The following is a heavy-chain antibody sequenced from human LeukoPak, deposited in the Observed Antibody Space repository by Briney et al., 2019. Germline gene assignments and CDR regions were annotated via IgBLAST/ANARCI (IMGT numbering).Heavy chain of an antibody. Sequence: SVKVSCKASGYTFNRYYIHWVRQAPGQGLDWMGWINPNSCGTNHAQKLQGSGTITRDTSISTVHTELNSLERDETAVYYCAGVARGVPGHRSFEYWGQGTLVTVSS. J-gene: IGHJ4*02. V-gene: IGHV1-2*04. CDR3: AGVARGVPGHRSFEY. D-gene: IGHD3-10*01. CDR1: GYTFNRYY. CDR2: INPNSCGT.